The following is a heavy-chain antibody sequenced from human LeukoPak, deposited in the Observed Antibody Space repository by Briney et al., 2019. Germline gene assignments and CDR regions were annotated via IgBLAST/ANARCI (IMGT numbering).Heavy chain of an antibody. Sequence: GGSLRLSCAASGFTFSNYGLSWVRQAPGKGLEWVSGITGSGGSTYYADSVKGRFTISRDNSKNTLYLQMNSLRAEDTAVYYCAKDNYDYYDSSGYRGEFDYWGQGTLVTVSS. CDR2: ITGSGGST. J-gene: IGHJ4*02. D-gene: IGHD3-22*01. V-gene: IGHV3-23*01. CDR3: AKDNYDYYDSSGYRGEFDY. CDR1: GFTFSNYG.